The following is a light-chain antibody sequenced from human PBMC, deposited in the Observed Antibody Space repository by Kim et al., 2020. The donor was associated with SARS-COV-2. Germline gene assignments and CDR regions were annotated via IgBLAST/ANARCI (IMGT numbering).Light chain of an antibody. J-gene: IGKJ2*01. CDR3: QQYKSDPST. V-gene: IGKV1-5*01. Sequence: DIQMTQYPSTLSASVGDTVSITCRASQYLATWVAWYQQKPGMAPKVLMYDASKLKSGVPSRFSVSGSGTDFTLTITSLQPDDFATYYCQQYKSDPSTFGQGTKLGI. CDR2: DAS. CDR1: QYLATW.